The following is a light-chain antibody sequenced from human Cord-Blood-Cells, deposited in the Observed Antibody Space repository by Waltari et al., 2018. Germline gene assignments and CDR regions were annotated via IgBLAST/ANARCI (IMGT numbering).Light chain of an antibody. CDR2: QDS. CDR1: NLGDKY. CDR3: QAWDSSTVV. Sequence: SLELTQPPSVSVSPGQTASITCSGDNLGDKYACWYQQKPGQSPVLVNYQDSKRPSGIPERFSGSNSGNTATLTISGTQAMDEADYYCQAWDSSTVVFGGGTKLTVL. V-gene: IGLV3-1*01. J-gene: IGLJ2*01.